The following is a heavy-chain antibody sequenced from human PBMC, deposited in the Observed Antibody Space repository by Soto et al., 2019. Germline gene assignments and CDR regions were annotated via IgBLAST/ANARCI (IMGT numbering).Heavy chain of an antibody. J-gene: IGHJ4*02. CDR3: ARTLRRVPPFDY. CDR2: IYYSGST. Sequence: SETLSLTCTVSGGFISSDDYYWSWIRQPPGKGLECIGYIYYSGSTYYNPSLKSRVTISVDTSKNQFSLKLSSVTAADTAVYYCARTLRRVPPFDYWGQGTLVTVSS. V-gene: IGHV4-30-4*01. CDR1: GGFISSDDYY.